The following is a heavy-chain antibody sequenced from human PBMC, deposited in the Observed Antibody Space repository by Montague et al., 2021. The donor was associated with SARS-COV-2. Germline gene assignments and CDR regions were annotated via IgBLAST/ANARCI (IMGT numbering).Heavy chain of an antibody. Sequence: SETLSLTCTVSGGSISSYYWSWIRQPPGKGLEWIGYIYYSGSTNYNPSLKGQVTISVDTSKNQFSLKLSSVTAADTAVYYCARVSRITIFGVVGWFDPWGQGTLVTVSS. CDR3: ARVSRITIFGVVGWFDP. V-gene: IGHV4-59*01. CDR2: IYYSGST. J-gene: IGHJ5*02. CDR1: GGSISSYY. D-gene: IGHD3-3*01.